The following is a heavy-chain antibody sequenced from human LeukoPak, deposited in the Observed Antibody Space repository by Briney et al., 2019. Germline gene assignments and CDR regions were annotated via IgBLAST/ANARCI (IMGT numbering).Heavy chain of an antibody. CDR3: ASVVPAATSWFDP. CDR1: GYTFIDYY. Sequence: ASVKVSXKTSGYTFIDYYIHWVRQAPGQGLEWMGWVNPNSGDTNYAQKFQGRVTMTRDTSISTAYMELSRLRSDDTAVYYCASVVPAATSWFDPWGQGTLVTVSS. V-gene: IGHV1-2*02. J-gene: IGHJ5*02. CDR2: VNPNSGDT. D-gene: IGHD2-2*01.